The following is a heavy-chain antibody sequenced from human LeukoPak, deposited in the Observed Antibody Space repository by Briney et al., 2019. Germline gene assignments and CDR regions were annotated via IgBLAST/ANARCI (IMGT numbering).Heavy chain of an antibody. D-gene: IGHD6-19*01. V-gene: IGHV3-23*01. J-gene: IGHJ5*02. Sequence: GESLRLPCAASGFPFSRYAMSWLRQAPGKGLEWVSAISGSGGSTYYADSVKGRFTISRDNSKNALYLQMNSLRAEDTAVYYCAKGYSSGWYGAIDPWGQGTLVTVSS. CDR2: ISGSGGST. CDR1: GFPFSRYA. CDR3: AKGYSSGWYGAIDP.